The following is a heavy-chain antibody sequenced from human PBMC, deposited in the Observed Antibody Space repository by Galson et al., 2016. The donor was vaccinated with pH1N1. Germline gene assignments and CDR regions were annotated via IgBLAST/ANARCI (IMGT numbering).Heavy chain of an antibody. J-gene: IGHJ4*02. CDR3: ARYSGSFFFDY. Sequence: QSGAEVKKPGESLKISCKASGYSFTTHWIRWVRQMPGKGLEWMAIMYPDDSDIKYSPSFEGQVTISADKSISTAYLQWSSLKASDTAMYYCARYSGSFFFDYWGQGTLVTVSS. V-gene: IGHV5-51*01. CDR2: MYPDDSDI. D-gene: IGHD1-26*01. CDR1: GYSFTTHW.